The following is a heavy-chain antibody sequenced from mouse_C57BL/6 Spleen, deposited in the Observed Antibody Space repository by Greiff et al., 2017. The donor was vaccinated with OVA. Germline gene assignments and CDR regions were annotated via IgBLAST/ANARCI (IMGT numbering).Heavy chain of an antibody. J-gene: IGHJ3*01. CDR2: INPNNGGT. CDR1: GYTFTDYN. CDR3: ARHGPWFAY. V-gene: IGHV1-18*01. D-gene: IGHD1-2*01. Sequence: VQLQQSGPELVKPGASVKIPCKASGYTFTDYNMDWVKQSHGKSLEWIGDINPNNGGTNYNQKFKGKATLTVDKSSSTAYMELRSLTSEDAAVYYCARHGPWFAYWGQGTLVTVSA.